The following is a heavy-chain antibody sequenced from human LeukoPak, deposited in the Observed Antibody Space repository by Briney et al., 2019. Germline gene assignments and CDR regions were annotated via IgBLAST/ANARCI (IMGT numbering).Heavy chain of an antibody. V-gene: IGHV4-4*07. Sequence: KASETLSLTCTVSGVSISSYYWSWIRQPAGKGLEWIGLIHTSGSTNYNPSLKSRVTISLDTSKNHFSLNLRSMQASDTAVYYCARAFCVGECFVLHIFFDSWGQGTLVTVSS. CDR2: IHTSGST. CDR3: ARAFCVGECFVLHIFFDS. D-gene: IGHD2-21*01. CDR1: GVSISSYY. J-gene: IGHJ4*02.